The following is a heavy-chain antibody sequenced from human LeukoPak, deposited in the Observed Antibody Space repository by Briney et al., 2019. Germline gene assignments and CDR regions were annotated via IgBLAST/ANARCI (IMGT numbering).Heavy chain of an antibody. V-gene: IGHV3-74*01. Sequence: GGSLRLSCSASGFTFSNYYMYWVRQAPGKGLVWVSRINKDGGTTNYADSVKGRFTVSRDNARNTLYLQMNRLRAEDTAVYFCARADHYYDSSGQEVDAFDIWGQGTMVTVSS. CDR2: INKDGGTT. CDR3: ARADHYYDSSGQEVDAFDI. J-gene: IGHJ3*02. CDR1: GFTFSNYY. D-gene: IGHD3-22*01.